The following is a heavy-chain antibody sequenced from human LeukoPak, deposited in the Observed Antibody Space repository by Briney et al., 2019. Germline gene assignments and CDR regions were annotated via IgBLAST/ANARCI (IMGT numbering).Heavy chain of an antibody. CDR1: GGSFSGYY. J-gene: IGHJ3*02. V-gene: IGHV4-34*01. D-gene: IGHD6-19*01. CDR3: ARGGRWLVRI. CDR2: INHSGST. Sequence: SETLSLTCAVYGGSFSGYYWSWIRQPPGKGLEWIGEINHSGSTNYNPSLKSRVTISVDTSKNQFSLKLSSVTAADTAVYYCARGGRWLVRIRGQGTMVTVSS.